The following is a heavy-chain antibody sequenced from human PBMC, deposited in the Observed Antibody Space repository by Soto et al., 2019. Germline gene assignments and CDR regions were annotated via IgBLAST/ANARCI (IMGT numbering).Heavy chain of an antibody. Sequence: QLLESGGGFVQPGGSLRLSCVASGFTFSNFAMAWVRQAPGEGLEWVSAISGRGDDTFYADSMKGRFTISRDNSKDTLYRQIKSLRAEDTAVYYCADPIPRTGTTFGFWGQGTLVTVSS. CDR3: ADPIPRTGTTFGF. CDR1: GFTFSNFA. V-gene: IGHV3-23*01. J-gene: IGHJ4*02. D-gene: IGHD1-1*01. CDR2: ISGRGDDT.